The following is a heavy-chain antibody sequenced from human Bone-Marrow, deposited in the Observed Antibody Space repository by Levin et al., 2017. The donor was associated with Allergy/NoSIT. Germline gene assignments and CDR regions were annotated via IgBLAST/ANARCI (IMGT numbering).Heavy chain of an antibody. D-gene: IGHD6-19*01. CDR2: IIPIFGTA. Sequence: SVKVSCKASGGTFSSYAISWVRQAPGQGLEWMGGIIPIFGTANYAQKFQGRVTITADESTSTAYMELSSLRSEDTAVYYCARDRKQQWLLHYRGRGAWFDPWGQGTLVTVSS. CDR3: ARDRKQQWLLHYRGRGAWFDP. V-gene: IGHV1-69*13. J-gene: IGHJ5*02. CDR1: GGTFSSYA.